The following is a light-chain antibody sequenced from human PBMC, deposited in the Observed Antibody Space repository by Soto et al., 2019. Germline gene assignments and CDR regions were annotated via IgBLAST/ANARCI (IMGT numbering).Light chain of an antibody. Sequence: DIQMTQSPSSVSASVGDRVSITCRASQGISSWLAWYQQKPGRAPKLLIYTGSSLQSGVPSRFSGTGSGTDFTLTISSLQHEDVGIYYCQQANSFPLTFGGGTKVEIK. CDR3: QQANSFPLT. J-gene: IGKJ4*01. V-gene: IGKV1-12*01. CDR2: TGS. CDR1: QGISSW.